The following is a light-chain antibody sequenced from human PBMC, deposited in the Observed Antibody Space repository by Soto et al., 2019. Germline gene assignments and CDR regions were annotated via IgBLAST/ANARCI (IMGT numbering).Light chain of an antibody. CDR2: DVT. CDR3: SSYTNKDTLL. V-gene: IGLV2-14*03. J-gene: IGLJ3*02. Sequence: QSALTQPASVSGSPGQSITLSCTGTSSDVGGYDHVSWYQQHPGKAPKLIIYDVTVRPSGISRRFSGSKSDNTASLAVSGLQPEDEADDYCSSYTNKDTLLFGGGTKVTVL. CDR1: SSDVGGYDH.